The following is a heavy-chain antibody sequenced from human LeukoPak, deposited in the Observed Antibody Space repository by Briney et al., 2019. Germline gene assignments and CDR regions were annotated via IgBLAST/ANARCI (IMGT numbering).Heavy chain of an antibody. Sequence: GGSLRLSCASSVFTFSIYVMCLLRHAPGKRLELFSAFSGSGGSRYYADYVKGRFTICRDNSKNSLFVQMNSLRGEDTAVYFCAKSRSGSANWALQIFDNWGQGTLVTVSS. CDR3: AKSRSGSANWALQIFDN. CDR1: VFTFSIYV. D-gene: IGHD1-1*01. J-gene: IGHJ4*02. V-gene: IGHV3-23*01. CDR2: FSGSGGSR.